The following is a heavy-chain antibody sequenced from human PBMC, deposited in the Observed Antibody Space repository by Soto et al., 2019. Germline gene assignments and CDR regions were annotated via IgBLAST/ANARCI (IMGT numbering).Heavy chain of an antibody. CDR1: GFTFRNYG. CDR3: VKKIMGYAAHSDAMDA. CDR2: ISYDGDNK. D-gene: IGHD5-12*01. Sequence: PGGSLRLSCTPSGFTFRNYGLHWVRQAPGKGLEWVALISYDGDNKYYTDSVRGRFTVSRDNFKNTLFLQMDSLRPEDTGVYYCVKKIMGYAAHSDAMDAWGQGTTVTVSS. V-gene: IGHV3-30*03. J-gene: IGHJ6*02.